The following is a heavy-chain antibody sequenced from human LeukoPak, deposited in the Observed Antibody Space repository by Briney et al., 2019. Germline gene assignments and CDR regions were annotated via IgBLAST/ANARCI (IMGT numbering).Heavy chain of an antibody. Sequence: PSETLSLTCTVSGTSISGSNYYWAWIRQPAGKELEWIGRIYFSGSTNYNPSLKSRVSLSVHTSRNQFSLKLNSVTAADTAVYYCARYDYGANFDLWGQGTLVIVSS. CDR2: IYFSGST. J-gene: IGHJ4*02. CDR1: GTSISGSNYY. CDR3: ARYDYGANFDL. D-gene: IGHD4/OR15-4a*01. V-gene: IGHV4-61*02.